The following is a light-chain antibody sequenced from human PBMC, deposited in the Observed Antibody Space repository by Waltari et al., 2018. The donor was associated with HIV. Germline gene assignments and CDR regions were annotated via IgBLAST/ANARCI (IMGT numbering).Light chain of an antibody. V-gene: IGLV6-57*04. CDR1: SGDIASKY. CDR2: EDN. J-gene: IGLJ3*02. Sequence: FILTQPHSVSESPGKTVIISCTRHSGDIASKYVQWYQQRPGSAPTPVIYEDNRRPSGVPDRFSGSIDSASNSAFLTSSGLKTEDEAAYYCQSYDYTIQVFGGGTKLTVL. CDR3: QSYDYTIQV.